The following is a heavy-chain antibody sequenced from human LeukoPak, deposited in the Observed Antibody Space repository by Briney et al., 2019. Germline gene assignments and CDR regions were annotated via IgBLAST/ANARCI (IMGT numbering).Heavy chain of an antibody. CDR3: ARGGTYGETGDAFDI. CDR1: GYTFTSYG. V-gene: IGHV1-18*01. CDR2: ISAYNGNT. Sequence: GASVKVSCKASGYTFTSYGISWVRQAPGQGLEWMGWISAYNGNTDYAQKLQGRVTMTTDTSTSTVYMELRSLRSDDTAVYYSARGGTYGETGDAFDIWGQGTMVTVSS. J-gene: IGHJ3*02. D-gene: IGHD1-14*01.